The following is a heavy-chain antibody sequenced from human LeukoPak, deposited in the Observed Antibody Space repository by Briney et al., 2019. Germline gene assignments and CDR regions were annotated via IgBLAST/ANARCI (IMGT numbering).Heavy chain of an antibody. V-gene: IGHV1-18*01. CDR2: TSPHNYNR. CDR3: AREGASCSGDACYYYFDY. J-gene: IGHJ4*02. CDR1: GYPFTKFG. Sequence: ASVKVSCKPSGYPFTKFGIIWVRQAPGQGLEWMGWTSPHNYNRNYAKKFQGRVTMTTDTSTSTAYMELRSLRSDDTAVYYCAREGASCSGDACYYYFDYWGQGTLVTVSS. D-gene: IGHD2-21*02.